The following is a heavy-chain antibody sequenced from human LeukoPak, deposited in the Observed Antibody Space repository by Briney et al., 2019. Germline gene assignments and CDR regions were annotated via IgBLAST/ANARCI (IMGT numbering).Heavy chain of an antibody. CDR3: ARVWYDILTGYDQYYFDY. CDR1: GFTFHGYT. D-gene: IGHD3-9*01. V-gene: IGHV3-43*01. Sequence: GGSLRLSCAASGFTFHGYTMHWVRQAPGKGLEWVSLISWNGVTTSYVDSVKGRFTISRDDSKNSLYLQMNSLRAEDTAVYYCARVWYDILTGYDQYYFDYWGQGTLVTVSS. J-gene: IGHJ4*02. CDR2: ISWNGVTT.